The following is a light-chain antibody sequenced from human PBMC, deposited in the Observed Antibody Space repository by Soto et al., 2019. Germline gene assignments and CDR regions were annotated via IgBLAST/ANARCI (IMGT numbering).Light chain of an antibody. J-gene: IGKJ1*01. CDR2: DAS. CDR1: QSVSSY. V-gene: IGKV3-11*01. CDR3: QQHSIWPWT. Sequence: EIVLTQSPATLSLSPGERATLSCRSSQSVSSYLAWYQQKPGQAPRLLIYDASNRATGIPARFSGSGSGTDFTLTISSLEPEYFAVYYCQQHSIWPWTFRPGSKV.